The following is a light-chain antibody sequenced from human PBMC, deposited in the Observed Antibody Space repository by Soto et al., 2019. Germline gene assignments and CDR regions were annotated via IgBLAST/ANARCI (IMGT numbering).Light chain of an antibody. CDR2: DSS. CDR1: QSVGRY. Sequence: EMVLTQSPATLSLSPGDRATLSCRASQSVGRYLAWYQQRPGQAPRLLIYDSSNRVTGIPSRFSGSGSGTEFTLTINSLQSEDFAVYYCHQYNDWRTFGQGTRVEIK. J-gene: IGKJ1*01. CDR3: HQYNDWRT. V-gene: IGKV3D-15*01.